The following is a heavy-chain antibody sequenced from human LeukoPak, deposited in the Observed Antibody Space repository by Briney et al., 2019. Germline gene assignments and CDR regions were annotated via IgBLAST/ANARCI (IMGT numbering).Heavy chain of an antibody. D-gene: IGHD3-10*01. CDR1: VYTFTFYC. J-gene: IGHJ3*02. Sequence: ASVTVSLKCSVYTFTFYCLHWVRQPPAPGHERVGGDYINSGGINYAQKLQGRVTMTSDTSISTDYMELTRLSSDDTAVYYCASGAGLWFGEFVGSDAFDIWGQGTMTIVSA. CDR3: ASGAGLWFGEFVGSDAFDI. CDR2: DYINSGGI. V-gene: IGHV1-2*02.